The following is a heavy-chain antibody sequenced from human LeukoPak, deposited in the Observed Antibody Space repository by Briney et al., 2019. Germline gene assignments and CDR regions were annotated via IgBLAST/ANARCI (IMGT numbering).Heavy chain of an antibody. CDR3: AKDHGGIAI. CDR2: ISYDGSNK. D-gene: IGHD6-13*01. J-gene: IGHJ3*02. Sequence: GGSLRLSCAASGFTFSSYGMHWVRQGPGKGLEWVAVISYDGSNKYYADSVKGRFTISRDNSKNTLYLQMNSLRAEDTAVYYCAKDHGGIAIWGQGTMVTVSS. V-gene: IGHV3-30*18. CDR1: GFTFSSYG.